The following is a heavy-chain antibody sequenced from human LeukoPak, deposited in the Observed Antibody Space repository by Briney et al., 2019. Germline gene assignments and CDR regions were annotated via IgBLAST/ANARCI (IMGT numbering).Heavy chain of an antibody. Sequence: SGLTLVKPTQTITLTCTFSGFSLSTSGVGVGWIRQPPGKALEWLALIFWDDDKRHSPSLKSRLTITKDTSKNQVVLTMTNMDPVDTATYYCASPSETRDRFDYRGQGILVTVSS. CDR2: IFWDDDK. CDR1: GFSLSTSGVG. D-gene: IGHD3-10*01. V-gene: IGHV2-5*02. CDR3: ASPSETRDRFDY. J-gene: IGHJ4*02.